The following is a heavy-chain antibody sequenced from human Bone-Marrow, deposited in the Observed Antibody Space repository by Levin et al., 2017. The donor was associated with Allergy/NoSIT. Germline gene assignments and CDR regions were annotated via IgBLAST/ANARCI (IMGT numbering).Heavy chain of an antibody. D-gene: IGHD2-8*01. J-gene: IGHJ5*02. CDR3: ARELMVYAWFDP. V-gene: IGHV4-34*01. Sequence: SETLSLTCAVYGGSFSGYYWSWIRQPPGKGLEWIGEINHSGSTNYNPSLKSRVTISVDTSKNQFSLKLSSVTAADTAVYYCARELMVYAWFDPWGQGTLVTVSS. CDR1: GGSFSGYY. CDR2: INHSGST.